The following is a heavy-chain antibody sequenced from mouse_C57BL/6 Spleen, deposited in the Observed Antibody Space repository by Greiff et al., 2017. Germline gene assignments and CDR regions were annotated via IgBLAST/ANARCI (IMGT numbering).Heavy chain of an antibody. J-gene: IGHJ2*01. D-gene: IGHD2-4*01. V-gene: IGHV1-82*01. CDR3: AREVYYDYDGY. Sequence: QVQLQQSGPELVKPGASVKISCKASGYAFSSSWMNWVKQRPGKGLEWIGRIYPGDGDTNYNGKFKGKATLTADKSSSTAYMQLSSLTSEDSAVYFCAREVYYDYDGYWGQGTTLTVSS. CDR2: IYPGDGDT. CDR1: GYAFSSSW.